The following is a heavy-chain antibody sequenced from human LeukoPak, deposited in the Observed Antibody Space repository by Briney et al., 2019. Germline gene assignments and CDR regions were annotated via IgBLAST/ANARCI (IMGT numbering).Heavy chain of an antibody. J-gene: IGHJ3*02. CDR2: VGTDGSST. CDR1: GFSFSNCW. CDR3: TRDKYGGNSNAFDI. D-gene: IGHD4-23*01. Sequence: GGSLTLSCAASGFSFSNCWMDCVRKVRGKGTVWVSRVGTDGSSTAYADYVKGRFTISRDNAKNTLYLQMNSLRVEDTAVYYCTRDKYGGNSNAFDIWGQGTLVTVSS. V-gene: IGHV3-74*01.